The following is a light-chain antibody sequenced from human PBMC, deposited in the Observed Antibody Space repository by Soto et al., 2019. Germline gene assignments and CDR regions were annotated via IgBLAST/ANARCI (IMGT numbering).Light chain of an antibody. J-gene: IGKJ1*01. V-gene: IGKV1-27*01. CDR2: AAS. CDR1: QGISNY. Sequence: DIQMTQSPSSLSASGGDRVTIXXRASQGISNYLAWYQQKPGKVPKXLIYAASTLQSGVPSRFSGSGSGTDFTLTISSLQPEDVATYYCQKYNSAPRTFGQGTKVDIK. CDR3: QKYNSAPRT.